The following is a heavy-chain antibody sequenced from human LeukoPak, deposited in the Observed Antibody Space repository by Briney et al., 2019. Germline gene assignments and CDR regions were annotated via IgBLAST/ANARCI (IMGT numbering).Heavy chain of an antibody. Sequence: PGRSLRLFCAASGFTFSSYAMHWVRQASGKGLEWVAVISYDGSNKYYADSVKGRFTISRDNSKNTLYLQMNSLRAEDTAVYYCARERVRGYSYGYLDYWGQGTLVTVSS. CDR1: GFTFSSYA. CDR3: ARERVRGYSYGYLDY. CDR2: ISYDGSNK. J-gene: IGHJ4*02. D-gene: IGHD5-18*01. V-gene: IGHV3-30*04.